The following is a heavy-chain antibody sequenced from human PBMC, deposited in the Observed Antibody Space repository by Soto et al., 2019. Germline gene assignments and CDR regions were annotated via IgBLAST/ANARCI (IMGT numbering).Heavy chain of an antibody. V-gene: IGHV4-59*04. CDR2: IHYSGNT. J-gene: IGHJ4*02. CDR1: GDSISPHY. Sequence: SETLSLTCTVSGDSISPHYWTWVRRPPGKGLEWVGNIHYSGNTYYSPSVKSRVTMSVDASKNQFSLKLRSVTAADTAVYYCGRRGDILSGYFEYWSQGTLVTVSS. D-gene: IGHD3-9*01. CDR3: GRRGDILSGYFEY.